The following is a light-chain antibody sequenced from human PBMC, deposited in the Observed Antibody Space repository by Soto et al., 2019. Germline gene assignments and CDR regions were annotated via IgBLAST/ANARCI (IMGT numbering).Light chain of an antibody. V-gene: IGKV2-28*01. CDR3: MQALQTAWT. CDR2: LGS. Sequence: DIVMTQSPLSLPVTPGEPASISCRSSQSLLHSNGYNYLDWYLQKPGQSPQLLIYLGSNRASGVPDRFSGSGSGTECTLKISRVEAEDVGVYYCMQALQTAWTFGQGTKVEIK. J-gene: IGKJ1*01. CDR1: QSLLHSNGYNY.